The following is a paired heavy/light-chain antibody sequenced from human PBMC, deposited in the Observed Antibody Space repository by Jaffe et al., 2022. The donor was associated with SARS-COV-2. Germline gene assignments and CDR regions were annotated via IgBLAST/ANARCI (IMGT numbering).Light chain of an antibody. Sequence: QSALTQPPSASGSPGQSVTIPCTGTSSDVGGVYNYVSWYQQHPGKAPKLMISEVSKRPSGVPDRFSGSKSGNTASLTVSGLQAEDEADYYCSSYAGSNNFVLFGGGTKLTVL. J-gene: IGLJ2*01. CDR1: SSDVGGVYNY. CDR2: EVS. V-gene: IGLV2-8*01. CDR3: SSYAGSNNFVL.
Heavy chain of an antibody. D-gene: IGHD6-19*01. CDR1: GFTFSRYW. V-gene: IGHV3-7*01. CDR3: ARGGWSNMDV. Sequence: EVQLVESGGGLVQPGGSLRLSCAASGFTFSRYWMSWVRQAPGKGLEWVANIKEDGSQKYYVDSVKGRFTISRDNAKNSVYLQMNSLRAEDTALYYCARGGWSNMDVWGKGTTVTVSS. CDR2: IKEDGSQK. J-gene: IGHJ6*03.